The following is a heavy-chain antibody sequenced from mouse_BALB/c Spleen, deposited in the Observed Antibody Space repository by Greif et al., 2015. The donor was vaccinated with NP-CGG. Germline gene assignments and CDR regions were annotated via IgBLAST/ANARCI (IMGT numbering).Heavy chain of an antibody. J-gene: IGHJ4*01. D-gene: IGHD2-3*01. V-gene: IGHV5-6-4*01. CDR3: TREYDGYHYYAMDY. CDR2: ISSGGSYT. Sequence: EVMLVESGGGLVKPGGSLKLSCAASGFTFSSYTMSWVRQTPEKRLEWVATISSGGSYTYYPDSVKGRFTISRDNAKNTLYLQMSSLKSEDAAMYYCTREYDGYHYYAMDYWGQGTSVTVSS. CDR1: GFTFSSYT.